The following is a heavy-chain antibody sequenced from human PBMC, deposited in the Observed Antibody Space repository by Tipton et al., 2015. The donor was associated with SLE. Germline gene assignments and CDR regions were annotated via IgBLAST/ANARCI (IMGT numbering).Heavy chain of an antibody. D-gene: IGHD3-10*01. CDR1: GGSISSGGYS. V-gene: IGHV4-30-2*02. CDR3: ARQRGRDAFDI. CDR2: IYHSGST. Sequence: TLSLTCAVSGGSISSGGYSWSWIRQPPGRGLEWIGYIYHSGSTYYNPSLKSRVTISVDRSKNQFSLKLSSVTAADTAVYYCARQRGRDAFDIWGQGTMVTVSS. J-gene: IGHJ3*02.